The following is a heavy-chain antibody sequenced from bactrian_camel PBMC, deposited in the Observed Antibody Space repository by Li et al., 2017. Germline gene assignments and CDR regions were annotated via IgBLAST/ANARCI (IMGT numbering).Heavy chain of an antibody. D-gene: IGHD7*01. CDR3: ATVVPIWAFAS. CDR1: GESVNRYC. CDR2: IDSDGSNT. J-gene: IGHJ6*01. Sequence: HVQLVESGGGSVQAGGSLTLSCVVSGESVNRYCIGWFRQVPGKEREGVAAIDSDGSNTYYADSVKGRFTISRDNAKSTMYLQMDSLKSEDTSLYYCATVVPIWAFASWGQGTQVTVS. V-gene: IGHV3S1*01.